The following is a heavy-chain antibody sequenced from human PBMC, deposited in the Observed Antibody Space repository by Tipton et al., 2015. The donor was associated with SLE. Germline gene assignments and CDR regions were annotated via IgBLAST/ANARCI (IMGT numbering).Heavy chain of an antibody. CDR3: ATLWDGDGMDV. J-gene: IGHJ6*02. D-gene: IGHD3-10*01. CDR1: GYTFTTYY. Sequence: QLVQSGAEVKKPGASVKLSCMTSGYTFTTYYMHWVRQAPGQGLEWMGWMNPNSGNTGYAQEFQGRVTMTRNTSISTAYMELSSLRSEDTTVYYCATLWDGDGMDVWGQGTTVTVSS. CDR2: MNPNSGNT. V-gene: IGHV1-8*02.